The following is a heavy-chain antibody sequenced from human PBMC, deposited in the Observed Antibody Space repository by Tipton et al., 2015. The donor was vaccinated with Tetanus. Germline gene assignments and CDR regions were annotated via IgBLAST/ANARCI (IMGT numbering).Heavy chain of an antibody. CDR3: VRLWGYYYDSSGYPDF. CDR2: IYYTGNT. V-gene: IGHV4-39*01. Sequence: LRLSCNVSGVSISSSGYYWGWFRQPPGKGLEWTGDIYYTGNTNYNPSLRSRITMSVDRSKNQFSLKLNSVTAADTAVYYCVRLWGYYYDSSGYPDFWGQGTLVTVSS. J-gene: IGHJ4*02. D-gene: IGHD3-22*01. CDR1: GVSISSSGYY.